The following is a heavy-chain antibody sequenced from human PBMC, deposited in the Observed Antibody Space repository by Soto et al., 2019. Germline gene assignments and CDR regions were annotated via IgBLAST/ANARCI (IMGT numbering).Heavy chain of an antibody. CDR2: IYWDDDK. J-gene: IGHJ4*02. CDR1: GFSLSTRGVG. D-gene: IGHD6-13*01. V-gene: IGHV2-5*02. CDR3: AHIGVSRWFDF. Sequence: QITLKESGPTLVKPTQTLTLTCTFSGFSLSTRGVGVGWIRQPPGKALEWLALIYWDDDKRYSPSLKTRLTXTXXTSKHQVVLTMTNMAPVDTATYSCAHIGVSRWFDFWGQGTLVTVSS.